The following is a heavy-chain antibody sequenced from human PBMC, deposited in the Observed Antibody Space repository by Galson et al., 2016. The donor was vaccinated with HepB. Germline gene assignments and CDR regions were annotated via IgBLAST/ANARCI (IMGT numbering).Heavy chain of an antibody. D-gene: IGHD3-3*01. V-gene: IGHV4-30-4*01. J-gene: IGHJ5*02. Sequence: TLSLTCTVSGGSITRGDYYWSWIRQPPGKSLEWIGYIYYTGDTFYNPSLPSRVTMSVDTSKNQFSLNLNSVTAADAAVYYCARGPYDFGSAFYTNNWFDPWGQGTLDTVSS. CDR3: ARGPYDFGSAFYTNNWFDP. CDR1: GGSITRGDYY. CDR2: IYYTGDT.